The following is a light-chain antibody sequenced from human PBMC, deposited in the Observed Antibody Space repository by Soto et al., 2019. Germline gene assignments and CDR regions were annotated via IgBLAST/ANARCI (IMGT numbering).Light chain of an antibody. J-gene: IGKJ1*01. CDR2: GAS. CDR1: QSVSSSY. Sequence: EIVLTQSPGTLSLSPGERATLSCRASQSVSSSYLAWYQQKPGQAPRLLIYGASSRATGIPDRFSGSGFGTDFTLTISRLEPEDFAVYYCQQYGSSRTFGQGTKVDMK. CDR3: QQYGSSRT. V-gene: IGKV3-20*01.